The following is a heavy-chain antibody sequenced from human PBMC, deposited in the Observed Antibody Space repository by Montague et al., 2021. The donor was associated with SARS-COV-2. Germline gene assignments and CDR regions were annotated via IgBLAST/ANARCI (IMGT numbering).Heavy chain of an antibody. CDR1: VSSNSGYD. CDR3: ARVPVLLWFGARGYGFDP. Sequence: SETLSLTCSGLVSSNSGYDRRSIRQHPRQQLEWNADIYYRERTNYNPSLKSRVTISVDTSKNQFSLKLSSVTAADTAVYYCARVPVLLWFGARGYGFDPWGQGTRVTVSS. J-gene: IGHJ5*02. D-gene: IGHD3-10*01. V-gene: IGHV4-59*01. CDR2: IYYRERT.